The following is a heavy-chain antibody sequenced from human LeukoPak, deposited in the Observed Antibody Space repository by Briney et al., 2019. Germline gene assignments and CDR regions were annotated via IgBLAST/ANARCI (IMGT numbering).Heavy chain of an antibody. V-gene: IGHV1-18*01. CDR1: GYTFTSYG. CDR2: ISAYNGNT. D-gene: IGHD6-13*01. CDR3: ARVLGIAAAVYFGY. Sequence: ASVKVSCKASGYTFTSYGISWVRQAPGQGLEWMGWISAYNGNTNYAQKLQGRVTMTTDTSTNTAYMELRSLRSDDTAVYYCARVLGIAAAVYFGYWGQGTLVTVSS. J-gene: IGHJ4*02.